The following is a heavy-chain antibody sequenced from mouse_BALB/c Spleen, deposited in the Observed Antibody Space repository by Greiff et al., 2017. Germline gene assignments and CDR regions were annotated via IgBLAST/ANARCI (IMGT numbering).Heavy chain of an antibody. Sequence: QVQLKESGAELARPGASVKLSCKASGYTFTDYYINWVKQRTGQGLEWIGEIYPGSGNTYYNEKFKGKATLTADKSSSTAYMQLSSLTSEDSAVYFCAREPYGSSYNYAMDYWGQGTSVTVSS. CDR1: GYTFTDYY. D-gene: IGHD1-1*01. V-gene: IGHV1-77*01. CDR3: AREPYGSSYNYAMDY. J-gene: IGHJ4*01. CDR2: IYPGSGNT.